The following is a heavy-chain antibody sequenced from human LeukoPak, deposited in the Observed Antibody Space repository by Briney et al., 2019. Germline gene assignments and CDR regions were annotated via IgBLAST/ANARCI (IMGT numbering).Heavy chain of an antibody. CDR3: ARKAGYDYVWAIYSGYFDY. D-gene: IGHD3-16*01. CDR1: GFTFSGSA. Sequence: PGGSLTLSCAASGFTFSGSAMHWVRQAPGKGLEWVSYITGGSSTIYYADSVKGRFTISRDNAKNSLYLQMNSLRAEGTAVYYCARKAGYDYVWAIYSGYFDYWGQGTLVTVSS. J-gene: IGHJ4*02. V-gene: IGHV3-48*04. CDR2: ITGGSSTI.